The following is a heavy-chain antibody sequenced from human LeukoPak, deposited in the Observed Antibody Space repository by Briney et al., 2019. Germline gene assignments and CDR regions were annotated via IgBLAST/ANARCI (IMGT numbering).Heavy chain of an antibody. D-gene: IGHD7-27*01. J-gene: IGHJ4*02. CDR3: ARDYILGTVDY. Sequence: SQTLSLTCTVSGGSISSGSYYWSWIRQPAGKGLEWIGRIYTSGSTNYNPSLKSRVTMSVDTSKNQFSLKLSSVTAADTAVYYCARDYILGTVDYWGQGTLVTVSS. CDR2: IYTSGST. V-gene: IGHV4-61*02. CDR1: GGSISSGSYY.